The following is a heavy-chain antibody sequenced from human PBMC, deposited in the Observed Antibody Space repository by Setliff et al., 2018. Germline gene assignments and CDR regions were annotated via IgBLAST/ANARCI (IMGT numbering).Heavy chain of an antibody. CDR1: GYSISSGYY. V-gene: IGHV4-38-2*01. Sequence: SETLSLTCAVSGYSISSGYYWGWIRQPPGKGLEWIGSIYHSGSTYYNPSLKSRVTISVDTSKNQFSLKLSSVTAADTAVYYCARVPGGRFDYWGQGTLVAVSS. CDR3: ARVPGGRFDY. CDR2: IYHSGST. J-gene: IGHJ4*02. D-gene: IGHD1-26*01.